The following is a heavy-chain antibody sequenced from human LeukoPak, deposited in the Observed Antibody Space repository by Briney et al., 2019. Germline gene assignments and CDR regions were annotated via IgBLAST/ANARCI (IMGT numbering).Heavy chain of an antibody. J-gene: IGHJ4*02. D-gene: IGHD2-2*01. CDR2: IYPGDSDT. CDR3: ARNIHCSSTSCPIDY. Sequence: GESLKISCKGSGYSFTSYWIGWVRQMPGKGLEWMGIIYPGDSDTSYSPSFQGQVTISADKSISTAYLQWSSLKASHTAMYYCARNIHCSSTSCPIDYWGQGTLVTVSS. V-gene: IGHV5-51*01. CDR1: GYSFTSYW.